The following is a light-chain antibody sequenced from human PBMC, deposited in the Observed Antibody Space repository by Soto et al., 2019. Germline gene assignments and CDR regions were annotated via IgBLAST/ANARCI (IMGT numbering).Light chain of an antibody. CDR3: QQSHTAPWT. CDR1: QNITTC. J-gene: IGKJ1*01. CDR2: AAS. V-gene: IGKV1-39*01. Sequence: DIHMTQSPSSLSASIRDRVSITCRASQNITTCLHWYQQRPGRSPNLLIYAASHLQNGVPSRFSGSGSGPDFTLTIDSLQPEDFATYYCQQSHTAPWTFGQGTKVESK.